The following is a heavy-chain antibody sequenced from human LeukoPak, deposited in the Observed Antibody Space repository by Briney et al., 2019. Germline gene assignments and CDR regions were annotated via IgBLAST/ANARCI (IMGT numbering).Heavy chain of an antibody. D-gene: IGHD5-18*01. CDR3: ARRVTAMVTLDH. J-gene: IGHJ4*02. Sequence: SETLSLTCTVSGGSISSSSYYWGWIRQPPGKGLEWIGTIYYSGNTYYNPSLKSRVTISVDTSKSQFSLKLNSVTAADTAVYYCARRVTAMVTLDHWGQGTLVTVSS. V-gene: IGHV4-39*01. CDR2: IYYSGNT. CDR1: GGSISSSSYY.